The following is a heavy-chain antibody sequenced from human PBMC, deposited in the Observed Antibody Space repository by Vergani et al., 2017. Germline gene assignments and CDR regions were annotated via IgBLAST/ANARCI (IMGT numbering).Heavy chain of an antibody. D-gene: IGHD3-16*02. Sequence: QVQLVQSGAEVKKPGASVKVSCKASGYTFTGYYMHWVRQAPGQGLEWMGWINPNSGGPNYAQKFQGRVTMTRDTSISTAYMELSRLRSDDTAVYYCARDLVDYDYVWGSYRYTGFDYWGQGTLVTVSS. CDR1: GYTFTGYY. J-gene: IGHJ4*02. V-gene: IGHV1-2*02. CDR3: ARDLVDYDYVWGSYRYTGFDY. CDR2: INPNSGGP.